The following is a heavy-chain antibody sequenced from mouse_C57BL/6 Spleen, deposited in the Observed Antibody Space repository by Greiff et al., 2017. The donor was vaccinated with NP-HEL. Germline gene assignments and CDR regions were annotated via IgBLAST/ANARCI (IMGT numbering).Heavy chain of an antibody. CDR3: ARHLGSPFDD. Sequence: QVQLKESGAELMKPGASVKLSCKATGYTFTGYWIEWVKQRPGQGLEWIGVINPGSGGTNYNEKFKGKATLTADKSSSTAYMQLSSLTSEASAVYFCARHLGSPFDDWGQGTTLTVSS. V-gene: IGHV1-54*01. CDR2: INPGSGGT. D-gene: IGHD1-1*01. J-gene: IGHJ2*01. CDR1: GYTFTGYW.